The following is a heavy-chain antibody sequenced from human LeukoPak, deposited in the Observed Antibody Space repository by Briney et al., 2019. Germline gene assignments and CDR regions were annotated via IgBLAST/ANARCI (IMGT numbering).Heavy chain of an antibody. V-gene: IGHV1-2*02. CDR2: INPNSGGT. CDR3: ARDSGPLRYFDWLPHFDY. CDR1: GYTFTGYY. Sequence: GASVKVSCKASGYTFTGYYMHWVRQAPGQGLEWMGWINPNSGGTNYAQKFQGRVTMTRDTSISTAYMELSRLRSDDTAVYYCARDSGPLRYFDWLPHFDYWGQGTLVTVSS. J-gene: IGHJ4*02. D-gene: IGHD3-9*01.